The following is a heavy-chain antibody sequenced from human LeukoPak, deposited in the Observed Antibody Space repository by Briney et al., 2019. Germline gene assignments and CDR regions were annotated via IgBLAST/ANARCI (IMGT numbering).Heavy chain of an antibody. CDR3: ARDSTVTTFRGCVDP. CDR2: INPSGGST. Sequence: ASVKVSCKASGYTFTNYYVHWVRQAPGQGLEWMGVINPSGGSTSYAQKFQGRVTMTRDTSTSTVYMELSSLRSEDTAVYYCARDSTVTTFRGCVDPWGQGTLVTLSS. D-gene: IGHD4-17*01. J-gene: IGHJ5*02. V-gene: IGHV1-46*01. CDR1: GYTFTNYY.